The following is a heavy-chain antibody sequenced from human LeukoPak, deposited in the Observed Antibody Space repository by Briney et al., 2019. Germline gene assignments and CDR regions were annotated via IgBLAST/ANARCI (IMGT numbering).Heavy chain of an antibody. J-gene: IGHJ4*02. V-gene: IGHV4-4*02. Sequence: PSGTLSLTCDVSGDSITSPNWWSWVGQPPGKGLQWIGEIYHSGSTSYNPSLKSRVTIAVDKSRNQFSLKLTSVIAADTAVYYCARVVDTAPYYFEYWGQGTLVTVSS. CDR2: IYHSGST. CDR1: GDSITSPNW. D-gene: IGHD5-18*01. CDR3: ARVVDTAPYYFEY.